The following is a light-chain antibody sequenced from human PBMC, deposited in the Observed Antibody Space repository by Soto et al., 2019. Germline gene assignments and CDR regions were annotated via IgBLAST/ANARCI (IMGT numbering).Light chain of an antibody. CDR3: QQYSDSPLT. V-gene: IGKV3-20*01. CDR1: QTVRTNY. J-gene: IGKJ4*01. Sequence: EIVLTQSPGTLSLSPGERATLSCRASQTVRTNYLAWFQHKPGQAPRLLIYGASSRATGIPDRFSGSGSGTDLPLTINSLEPEDFAVYFCQQYSDSPLTFGGGAKVEIK. CDR2: GAS.